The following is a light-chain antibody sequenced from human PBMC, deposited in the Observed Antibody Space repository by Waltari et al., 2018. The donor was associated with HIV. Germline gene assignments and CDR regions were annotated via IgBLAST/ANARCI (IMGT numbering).Light chain of an antibody. CDR2: AVS. V-gene: IGLV2-14*03. CDR3: SSYTSTSTVYV. CDR1: SSDVAGYTS. Sequence: QFALTPPASVPGSPGQPITIRRTGPSSDVAGYTSVSCYQLHPGKAPKLMIYAVSNRPSGVSNRFSGSKSDNTASLTISGLQAEDEADYYCSSYTSTSTVYVFGTETEVTVL. J-gene: IGLJ1*01.